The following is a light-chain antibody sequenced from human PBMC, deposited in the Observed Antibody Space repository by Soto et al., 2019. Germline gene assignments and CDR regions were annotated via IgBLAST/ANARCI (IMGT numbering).Light chain of an antibody. V-gene: IGKV3-20*01. CDR2: GAS. CDR1: QSVSSSY. Sequence: EIVLTQSPGTLSLSPGERATLSCRASQSVSSSYLAWYQKKPGQAPRLLIYGASSRATVIPARFSGGGSGTVFTLTISRLESEDFAVYYCQQYGSSPLTFGQGTKLEIK. CDR3: QQYGSSPLT. J-gene: IGKJ2*01.